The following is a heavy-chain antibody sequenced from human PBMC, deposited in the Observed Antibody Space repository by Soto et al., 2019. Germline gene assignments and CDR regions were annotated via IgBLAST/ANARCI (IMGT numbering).Heavy chain of an antibody. V-gene: IGHV1-18*01. CDR1: GYTFTSYG. Sequence: ASVKVSCKASGYTFTSYGISWVRQAPGQGLEWMGWISAYNGNANYAPKFQGRVTMTTDTSTNTVHMELRSLRADDTAVYYCARETIAVAFTRGGYDYWGQGTLVTVSS. D-gene: IGHD6-19*01. CDR3: ARETIAVAFTRGGYDY. J-gene: IGHJ4*02. CDR2: ISAYNGNA.